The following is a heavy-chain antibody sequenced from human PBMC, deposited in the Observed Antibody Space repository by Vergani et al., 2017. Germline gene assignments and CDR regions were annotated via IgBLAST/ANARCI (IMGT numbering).Heavy chain of an antibody. J-gene: IGHJ4*02. CDR1: GFTFDDYA. D-gene: IGHD5-18*01. CDR2: ISWNSGSI. CDR3: AKDSGLGYSYVCFDY. V-gene: IGHV3-9*01. Sequence: EVQLVESGGGLVQPGRSLRLSCAASGFTFDDYAMHWVRQAPGKGLEWVSGISWNSGSIGYADSVKGRFTISRDNAKNSLYLQMNSLRAEDTAVYYCAKDSGLGYSYVCFDYWGQGTLVTVSS.